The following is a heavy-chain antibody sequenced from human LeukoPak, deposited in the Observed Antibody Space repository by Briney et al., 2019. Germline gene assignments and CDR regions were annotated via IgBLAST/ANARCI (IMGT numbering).Heavy chain of an antibody. CDR3: ASLRGAMIVVVIT. D-gene: IGHD3-22*01. V-gene: IGHV4-39*01. CDR1: GGSISSSSYY. CDR2: IYYSGST. J-gene: IGHJ5*02. Sequence: PSETLSLTCTVSGGSISSSSYYWGWIRQPPGQGLEWIGSIYYSGSTYYNPSLKSRVTISVDTSKNQFSLKLSSVTAADTAVYYCASLRGAMIVVVITWGQGTLVTVSS.